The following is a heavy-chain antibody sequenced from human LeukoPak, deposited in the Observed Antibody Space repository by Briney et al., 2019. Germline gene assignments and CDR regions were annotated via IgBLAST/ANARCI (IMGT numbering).Heavy chain of an antibody. CDR2: ISSSGSTI. Sequence: GGSLRLSCAASGFTFSDYYMSWIRQAPGKGLEWVSYISSSGSTIYYADSVKGRFTISGDNAKNSLYLQMNSLRAEDTAVYYCARAPDYGDYETLDYWGQGTLVTVSS. CDR3: ARAPDYGDYETLDY. CDR1: GFTFSDYY. J-gene: IGHJ4*02. V-gene: IGHV3-11*01. D-gene: IGHD4-17*01.